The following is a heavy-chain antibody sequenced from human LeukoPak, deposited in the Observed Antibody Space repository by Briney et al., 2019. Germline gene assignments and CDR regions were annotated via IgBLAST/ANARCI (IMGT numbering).Heavy chain of an antibody. CDR2: INPSGGST. V-gene: IGHV1-46*01. CDR3: ARDFPYYGSGSYLDY. Sequence: ASVKVSCKASGYTFTSYYMHWVRQAPGQGLEWMGIINPSGGSTSYAQKFQGRVTMTRDTSTSTVYMELSSLRSEDTAVYYCARDFPYYGSGSYLDYWGQGTLVTVSS. CDR1: GYTFTSYY. D-gene: IGHD3-10*01. J-gene: IGHJ4*02.